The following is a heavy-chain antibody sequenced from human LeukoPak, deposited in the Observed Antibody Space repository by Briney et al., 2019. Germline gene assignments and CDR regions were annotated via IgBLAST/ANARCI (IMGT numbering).Heavy chain of an antibody. CDR2: IRYDGSNK. CDR1: GFTVSSKY. V-gene: IGHV3-30*02. J-gene: IGHJ4*02. D-gene: IGHD3-10*01. Sequence: PGGSLRLSCAASGFTVSSKYMSWVRQAPGKGLEWVAFIRYDGSNKYYGDSVKGRFTISRDNSKNTLCLQMNSLRAEDTAVYYCASARGMASDSIDFWGQGTLVAVSS. CDR3: ASARGMASDSIDF.